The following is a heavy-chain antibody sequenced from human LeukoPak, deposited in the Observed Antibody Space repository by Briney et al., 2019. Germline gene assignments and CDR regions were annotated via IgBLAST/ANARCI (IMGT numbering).Heavy chain of an antibody. CDR1: GFTFSNYA. Sequence: PGGSLRLSCAASGFTFSNYAVSWVRQAPGKGLEWVSTITYSSGDTYFADSVRGRFTISRDDSKNTLYLHMNSLRAEDTAVYYCATADSGSYYSGFDYWGQGTLVTVSS. J-gene: IGHJ4*02. CDR3: ATADSGSYYSGFDY. CDR2: ITYSSGDT. D-gene: IGHD1-26*01. V-gene: IGHV3-23*01.